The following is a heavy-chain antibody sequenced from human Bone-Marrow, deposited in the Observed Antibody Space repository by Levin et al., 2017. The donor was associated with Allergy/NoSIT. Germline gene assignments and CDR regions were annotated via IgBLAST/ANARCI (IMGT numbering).Heavy chain of an antibody. CDR2: IGSGGTTI. V-gene: IGHV3-48*03. Sequence: SGGSLRLSCAASGFTLSSYEMNWVRQAPGKGLEWVSYIGSGGTTIFYADSVKGRFTISRDSAKNSLFLQMHSLRAEDTGVYYCARLKYDSSGYFLDCWGQGTLVTVSS. D-gene: IGHD3-22*01. CDR3: ARLKYDSSGYFLDC. J-gene: IGHJ4*02. CDR1: GFTLSSYE.